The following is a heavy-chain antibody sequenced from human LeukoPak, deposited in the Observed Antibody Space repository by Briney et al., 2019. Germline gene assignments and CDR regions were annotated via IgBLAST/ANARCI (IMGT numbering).Heavy chain of an antibody. D-gene: IGHD4-23*01. CDR1: GFTVSGNY. CDR3: ARDYGGTSGY. CDR2: TYTGGST. V-gene: IGHV3-53*01. J-gene: IGHJ4*02. Sequence: PGGSLRLSCAASGFTVSGNYMSWVRQAPGKGLEWVSVTYTGGSTYYADSVKGRFTVSRDNSKNTLYLQMNSLRAEDTAVYYCARDYGGTSGYWGQGTLVIVSS.